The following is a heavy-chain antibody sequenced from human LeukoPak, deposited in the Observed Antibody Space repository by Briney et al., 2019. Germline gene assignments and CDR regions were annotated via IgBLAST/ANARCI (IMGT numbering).Heavy chain of an antibody. J-gene: IGHJ3*02. CDR3: ARVGVLAHAAFDI. D-gene: IGHD3-3*02. CDR2: INHSGST. V-gene: IGHV4-34*01. CDR1: GGSFSGYY. Sequence: PSETLSLTCAVYGGSFSGYYWSWIRQPPGKGLEWIGEINHSGSTNYNPSLKSRVTISVDTSKNQFSLKLSSVTAADTAVYYCARVGVLAHAAFDIWGQGTMVTVSS.